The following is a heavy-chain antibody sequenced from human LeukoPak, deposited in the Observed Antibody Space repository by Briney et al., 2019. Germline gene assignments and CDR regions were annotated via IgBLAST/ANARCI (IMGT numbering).Heavy chain of an antibody. J-gene: IGHJ4*02. D-gene: IGHD3-22*01. Sequence: ASVKVSCKASGYTFTSYYMHWVRLAPGLGLEWMGIINPSSGSTSYAQKFQGRVTMTRDTSTSTVYMELSSLRSEDTAVYYCARYYDSSACLDYWGQGTLVTVSS. CDR2: INPSSGST. V-gene: IGHV1-46*01. CDR1: GYTFTSYY. CDR3: ARYYDSSACLDY.